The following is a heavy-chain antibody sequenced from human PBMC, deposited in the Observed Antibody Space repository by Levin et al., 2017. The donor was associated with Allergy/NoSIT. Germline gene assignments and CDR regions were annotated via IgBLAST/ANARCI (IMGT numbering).Heavy chain of an antibody. V-gene: IGHV3-23*01. D-gene: IGHD5-12*01. CDR1: GFTFSSYA. Sequence: GESLKISCAASGFTFSSYAMNWVRQAPGKGLEWVSGISGSGGSTYYADSVKGRFTISRDNSKNTLYLQMNSLRAEDTALYYCARVGVHSGYDFNYWGQGTLVTVSS. CDR2: ISGSGGST. J-gene: IGHJ4*02. CDR3: ARVGVHSGYDFNY.